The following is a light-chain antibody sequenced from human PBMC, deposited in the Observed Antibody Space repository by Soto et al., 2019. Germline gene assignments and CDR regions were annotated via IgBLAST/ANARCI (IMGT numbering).Light chain of an antibody. CDR1: RSDVGSRDS. CDR2: DVN. J-gene: IGLJ3*02. Sequence: QLVLTQPASVSGSLGQSIAISCTGTRSDVGSRDSVSWYQHHPGKAPKLLIYDVNLRPSGVSHRFSGSKSGTTASLTISGLQTEDEADYSCASYTTSNTLMFGGGTKLTVL. CDR3: ASYTTSNTLM. V-gene: IGLV2-14*03.